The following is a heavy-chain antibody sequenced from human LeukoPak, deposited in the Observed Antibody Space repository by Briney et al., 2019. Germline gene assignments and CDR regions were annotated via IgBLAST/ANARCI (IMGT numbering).Heavy chain of an antibody. D-gene: IGHD5-12*01. J-gene: IGHJ6*02. CDR1: GGSISSGDYY. CDR2: IYYSGST. V-gene: IGHV4-30-4*01. CDR3: ARAAGVATIWAYYYYGMDV. Sequence: ASETLSLTCTVSGGSISSGDYYWSWIRQPPGKSLEWIGYIYYSGSTYYNPSLKSRVTISVDTSKNQFSLKLSSVTAADTAVYYCARAAGVATIWAYYYYGMDVWGQGTTVTVSS.